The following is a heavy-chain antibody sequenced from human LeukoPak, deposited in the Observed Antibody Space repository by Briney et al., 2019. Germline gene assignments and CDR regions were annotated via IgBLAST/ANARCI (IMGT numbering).Heavy chain of an antibody. V-gene: IGHV3-30*03. Sequence: GGSLRLSCAASGFTFSSYGMHWVRQAPGKGLEWVAVISYDGSNKYYADSVKGRFTISRDNAKNSLYLQMNSLRAEDTAVYYCARDHGIVGAPGAFDIWGQGTMVTVSS. CDR2: ISYDGSNK. CDR3: ARDHGIVGAPGAFDI. CDR1: GFTFSSYG. J-gene: IGHJ3*02. D-gene: IGHD1-26*01.